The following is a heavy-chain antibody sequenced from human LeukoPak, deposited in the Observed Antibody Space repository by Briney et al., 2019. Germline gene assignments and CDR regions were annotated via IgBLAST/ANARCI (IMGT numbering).Heavy chain of an antibody. V-gene: IGHV3-23*01. CDR1: GFTFGDYA. CDR2: ISASGGST. Sequence: GGSLRLSCTASGFTFGDYAMSWVRQAPGKGLEWVSGISASGGSTYYADSVKGRFTISRDSSKNTLYLQMKRLRAEDTAVYYCAKVRSIVGAFDYWGQGTLVTVSS. D-gene: IGHD1-26*01. J-gene: IGHJ4*02. CDR3: AKVRSIVGAFDY.